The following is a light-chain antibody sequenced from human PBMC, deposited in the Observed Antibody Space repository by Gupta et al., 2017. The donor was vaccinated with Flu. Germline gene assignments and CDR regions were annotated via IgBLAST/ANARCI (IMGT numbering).Light chain of an antibody. V-gene: IGKV3-20*01. J-gene: IGKJ1*01. CDR3: QQYGLSPKT. CDR2: GAS. CDR1: QSVRSNY. Sequence: GTLSLSPGERATLSCRASQSVRSNYLAWYQQKPGQSPRLLIYGASTRATGIPDRFSGSGSGTDFTLTISRLEPEDFAVYYCQQYGLSPKTFGQGTKVEVK.